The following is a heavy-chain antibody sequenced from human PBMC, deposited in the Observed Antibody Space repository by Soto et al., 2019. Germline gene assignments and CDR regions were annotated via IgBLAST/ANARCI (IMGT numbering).Heavy chain of an antibody. CDR1: GGSTSSGGYS. D-gene: IGHD6-19*01. CDR3: ARGGLLPDY. Sequence: QLQLQESGSGLVKPSQTLSLTCAVSGGSTSSGGYSWSWLRQAPGKGLEWIGYISHSGSTYYNPSLKSRVTMSVDTSKNQFSLRLSSVTAAETAVYYCARGGLLPDYWGQGTLVTVSS. J-gene: IGHJ4*02. CDR2: ISHSGST. V-gene: IGHV4-30-2*01.